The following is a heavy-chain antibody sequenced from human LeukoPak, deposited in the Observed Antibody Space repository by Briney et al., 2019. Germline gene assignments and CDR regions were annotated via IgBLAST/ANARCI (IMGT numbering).Heavy chain of an antibody. V-gene: IGHV3-21*01. D-gene: IGHD2-2*01. CDR1: GFTFSSYS. J-gene: IGHJ4*02. CDR3: AKVPIVVVPAYYFDY. CDR2: ISSSSSYI. Sequence: GGSLRLSCAASGFTFSSYSMNWVRQAPGKGLEWVSSISSSSSYIYYADSVKGRFTISRDNSKNTLYLQMNSLRAEDTAVYYCAKVPIVVVPAYYFDYWGQGTLVTVSS.